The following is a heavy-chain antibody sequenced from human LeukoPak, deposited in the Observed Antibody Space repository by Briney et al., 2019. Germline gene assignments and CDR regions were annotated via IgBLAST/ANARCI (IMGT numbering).Heavy chain of an antibody. CDR1: GYSFTSYW. Sequence: GESLKISCKGSGYSFTSYWIGWVRQMPGKGLEWMGIIYPGDSDTRYSPSFQGQVTISADKSISTAYLQRSSLKASDTAKYYCARLHYYDSSGPYGYYYYMDVWGKGTTVTVSS. D-gene: IGHD3-22*01. CDR2: IYPGDSDT. V-gene: IGHV5-51*01. CDR3: ARLHYYDSSGPYGYYYYMDV. J-gene: IGHJ6*03.